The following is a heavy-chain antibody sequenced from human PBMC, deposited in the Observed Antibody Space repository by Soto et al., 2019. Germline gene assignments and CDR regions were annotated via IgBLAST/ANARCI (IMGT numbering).Heavy chain of an antibody. CDR3: ARDMQGWGGY. CDR1: GYTLTDYF. D-gene: IGHD3-16*01. CDR2: MNPKSGDT. Sequence: QVQLVQSGAEVKKPGASVKVSCKASGYTLTDYFLHWVRQAPGQGLEWMGWMNPKSGDTNYAQKFQERVTMTRDTSTSTAYMELSRLRFDDTAVYYCARDMQGWGGYWGQGTLVTVSS. J-gene: IGHJ4*02. V-gene: IGHV1-2*02.